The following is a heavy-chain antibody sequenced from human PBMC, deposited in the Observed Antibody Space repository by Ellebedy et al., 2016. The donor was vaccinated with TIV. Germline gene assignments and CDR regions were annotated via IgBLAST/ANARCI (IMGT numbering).Heavy chain of an antibody. D-gene: IGHD6-19*01. Sequence: GESLKISCAASGFTFSNYWMSWVRQAPGKGLEWVANIKQDGSERYYVDSVKGRFTISRDNAKNSLYLQMNSLTAEDTAVYYCARDQWLGRAYYFDYWGPGTLVTVSS. V-gene: IGHV3-7*01. J-gene: IGHJ4*02. CDR2: IKQDGSER. CDR1: GFTFSNYW. CDR3: ARDQWLGRAYYFDY.